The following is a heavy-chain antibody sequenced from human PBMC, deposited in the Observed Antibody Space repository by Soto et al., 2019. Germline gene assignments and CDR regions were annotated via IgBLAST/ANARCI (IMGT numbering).Heavy chain of an antibody. CDR3: ARDVEGSDYFDS. CDR1: GGSISSYY. CDR2: IYYSGST. V-gene: IGHV4-59*01. Sequence: SETLSLTCTVSGGSISSYYWSWLRQPPGKGLEWIGYIYYSGSTNYNPSLKSRVTISVDTSKNQFSLKLSSVTAADTAVYYCARDVEGSDYFDSWGQGTLVTVSS. J-gene: IGHJ4*02. D-gene: IGHD2-21*01.